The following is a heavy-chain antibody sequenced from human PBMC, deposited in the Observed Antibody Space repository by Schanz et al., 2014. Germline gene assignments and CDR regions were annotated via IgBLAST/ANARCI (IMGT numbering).Heavy chain of an antibody. CDR3: ARGRGFYDY. V-gene: IGHV1-18*01. Sequence: QVQLVQSGAEVKKPGSSVKVSCTASGGTFSSYTISWIRQAPGQGLEWMGWISAYNGHTDYAQKLQGRVTLTTDTSTSTAYMELSSLTSEDTAVHYCARGRGFYDYWGQGTLVTVSS. J-gene: IGHJ4*02. CDR1: GGTFSSYT. D-gene: IGHD3-10*01. CDR2: ISAYNGHT.